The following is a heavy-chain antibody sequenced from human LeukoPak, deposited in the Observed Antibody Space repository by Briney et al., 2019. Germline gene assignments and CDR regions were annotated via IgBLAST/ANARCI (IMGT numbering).Heavy chain of an antibody. D-gene: IGHD3-10*01. CDR2: ISYDGSNK. CDR3: ARDHYYYGSGSYYNVPY. Sequence: GGSLRLSCAASGFTFSSYAMPWVRQAPGKGLEWVAVISYDGSNKYYADSVKGRFTISRDNSKNTLYLQMNSLRAEDTAVYYCARDHYYYGSGSYYNVPYWGQGTLVTVSS. V-gene: IGHV3-30-3*01. CDR1: GFTFSSYA. J-gene: IGHJ4*02.